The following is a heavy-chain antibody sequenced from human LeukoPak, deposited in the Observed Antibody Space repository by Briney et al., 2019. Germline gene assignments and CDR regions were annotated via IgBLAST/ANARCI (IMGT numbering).Heavy chain of an antibody. Sequence: GGSLRLSCAASGFTVSSNEMSWVRQAPGKGLEWVSSISSSSYIYYADSVKGRFTISRDNAKNSLYLQMNSLRAEDTAVYYCAKQGGYSGYQLFDYWGQGTLVTVSS. D-gene: IGHD5-12*01. V-gene: IGHV3-21*01. CDR1: GFTVSSNE. CDR2: ISSSSYI. CDR3: AKQGGYSGYQLFDY. J-gene: IGHJ4*02.